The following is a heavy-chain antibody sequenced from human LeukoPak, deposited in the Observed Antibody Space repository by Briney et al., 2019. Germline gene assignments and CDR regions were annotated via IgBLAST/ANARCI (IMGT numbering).Heavy chain of an antibody. CDR3: AKDLGYDSSGHKGVYGYFDY. D-gene: IGHD3-22*01. CDR2: ISWNSGRI. Sequence: GRSLRLSCAASGFTFDDYAMHWVRQAPGKGLEWVSGISWNSGRIGYADSVKGRFTISRDNAKNSLYLQMNSLRAEDTALYYCAKDLGYDSSGHKGVYGYFDYWGQGTLVTVSS. CDR1: GFTFDDYA. V-gene: IGHV3-9*01. J-gene: IGHJ4*02.